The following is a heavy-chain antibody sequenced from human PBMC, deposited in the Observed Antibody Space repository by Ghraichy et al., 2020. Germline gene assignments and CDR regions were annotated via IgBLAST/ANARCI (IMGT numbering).Heavy chain of an antibody. J-gene: IGHJ6*03. V-gene: IGHV1-69*13. Sequence: SVKVSCKASRAPVSTYAIGWVRQAPGQGLEWMGGTIGMFGKVKYAQAFRGRVTITADESTSTAYMELSSLRSEDTAVYYCASTLNSPLVRYMDVWGKGTTITVSS. D-gene: IGHD1-26*01. CDR3: ASTLNSPLVRYMDV. CDR2: TIGMFGKV. CDR1: RAPVSTYA.